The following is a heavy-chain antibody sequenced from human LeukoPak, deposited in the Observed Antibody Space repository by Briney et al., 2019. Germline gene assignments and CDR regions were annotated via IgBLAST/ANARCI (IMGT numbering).Heavy chain of an antibody. D-gene: IGHD5-18*01. CDR1: GGTFSSYA. CDR2: IIPIFGTA. CDR3: ARGKTDSYGFPDEFYYYYYGMDV. Sequence: SVKVSRKASGGTFSSYAISWVRQAPGQGLEWMGGIIPIFGTANYAQKFQGRVTITADESTSTAYMELSSLRSEDTAVYYCARGKTDSYGFPDEFYYYYYGMDVWGQGTTVTVSS. V-gene: IGHV1-69*13. J-gene: IGHJ6*02.